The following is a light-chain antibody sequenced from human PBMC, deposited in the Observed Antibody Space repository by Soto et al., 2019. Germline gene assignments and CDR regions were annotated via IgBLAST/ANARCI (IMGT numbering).Light chain of an antibody. CDR1: SSNFGAGFD. Sequence: QSVLTQPPSVSGAPGQWVTISCTGTSSNFGAGFDVHWYQQLPGAAPKLLIYGSKNRPSGVPDRFSGSKSGTSAFLAITGIQAEDEAHYYCQSYDSGLRGYVFGTGTKVT. CDR3: QSYDSGLRGYV. V-gene: IGLV1-40*01. CDR2: GSK. J-gene: IGLJ1*01.